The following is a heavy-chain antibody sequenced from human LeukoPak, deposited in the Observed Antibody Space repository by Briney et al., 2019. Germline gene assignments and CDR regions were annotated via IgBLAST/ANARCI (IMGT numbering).Heavy chain of an antibody. CDR2: INSDGYST. CDR1: GFTFSSYW. CDR3: ARAADYYDSSGYYYGSAFDI. D-gene: IGHD3-22*01. J-gene: IGHJ3*02. V-gene: IGHV3-74*01. Sequence: GGSLRLSCAASGFTFSSYWMHWVRQAPGKGLVWVSRINSDGYSTTYADSVKGRFTISRDNAKNTLYLQMNSLRGEDTAAYYCARAADYYDSSGYYYGSAFDIWGQGTMVTVSS.